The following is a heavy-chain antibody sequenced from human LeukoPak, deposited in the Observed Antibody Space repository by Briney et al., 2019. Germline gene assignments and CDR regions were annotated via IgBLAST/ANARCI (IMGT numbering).Heavy chain of an antibody. Sequence: SETLSLTCAVYGGSFSGYYRSWIRQPPGKGLEWIGEINHSGSTNYNPSLKSRVTISVDTSKNQFSLKLSPVTAADTAVYYCARQVTMIVVVPKPGLSNAFDIWGQGTMVTVSS. D-gene: IGHD3-22*01. CDR2: INHSGST. V-gene: IGHV4-34*01. J-gene: IGHJ3*02. CDR1: GGSFSGYY. CDR3: ARQVTMIVVVPKPGLSNAFDI.